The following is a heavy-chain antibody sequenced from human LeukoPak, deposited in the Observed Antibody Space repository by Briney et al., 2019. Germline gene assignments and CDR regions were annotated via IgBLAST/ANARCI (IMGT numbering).Heavy chain of an antibody. J-gene: IGHJ4*02. Sequence: QSGGSLRLSCAASGFTFDDYAMHWVRQAPGKGLEWVSGITWDSGTIGYADSVKGRFTISRDNSKNSLYLQLNSLRTEDTALYYCSSRRRFGEGSFDYWGQGTLVTVSS. CDR1: GFTFDDYA. CDR2: ITWDSGTI. CDR3: SSRRRFGEGSFDY. V-gene: IGHV3-9*01. D-gene: IGHD3-10*01.